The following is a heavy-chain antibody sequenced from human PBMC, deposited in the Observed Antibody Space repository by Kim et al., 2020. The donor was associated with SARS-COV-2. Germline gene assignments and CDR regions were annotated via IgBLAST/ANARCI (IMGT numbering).Heavy chain of an antibody. Sequence: YAQKFQGRVTMTRDTSTSTVYMELSSLRSEDTAVYYCARDLQLLGYSLDYWGQGTLVTVSS. V-gene: IGHV1-46*01. CDR3: ARDLQLLGYSLDY. J-gene: IGHJ4*02. D-gene: IGHD5-18*01.